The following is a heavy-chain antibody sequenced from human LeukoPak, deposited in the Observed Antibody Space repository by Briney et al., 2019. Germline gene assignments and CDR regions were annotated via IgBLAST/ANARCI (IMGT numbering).Heavy chain of an antibody. CDR1: GGSVSSGSYY. Sequence: SETLSLTCTVSGGSVSSGSYYWSWIRQPPGKGLEWIGYIYHSGSTYYNPSLKSRVTISVDRSKNQFSLKLSSVTAADTAVYYCARAPWGYYYGMDVWGQGTTVTVSS. CDR2: IYHSGST. V-gene: IGHV4-30-2*01. CDR3: ARAPWGYYYGMDV. J-gene: IGHJ6*02. D-gene: IGHD7-27*01.